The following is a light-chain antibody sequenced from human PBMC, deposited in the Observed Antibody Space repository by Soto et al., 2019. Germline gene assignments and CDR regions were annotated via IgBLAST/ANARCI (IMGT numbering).Light chain of an antibody. Sequence: DTQMTQSPSTVSASVGARRTITCRASQSINAWLAWYQQKPGQSPKLLIYDVSTLDSGVPSRFSGSASGTEFTLTISSLESDDFATYYCPQYHRYSTVGQETKVEIK. CDR3: PQYHRYST. J-gene: IGKJ1*01. CDR1: QSINAW. V-gene: IGKV1-5*01. CDR2: DVS.